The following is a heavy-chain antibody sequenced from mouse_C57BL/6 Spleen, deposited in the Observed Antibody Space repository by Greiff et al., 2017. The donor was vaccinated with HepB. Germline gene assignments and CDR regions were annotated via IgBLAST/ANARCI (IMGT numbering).Heavy chain of an antibody. CDR1: GFTFSSYG. CDR2: ISSGGSYT. CDR3: ARHEDSFFDY. J-gene: IGHJ2*01. D-gene: IGHD2-12*01. Sequence: EVNLVESGGDLVKPGGSLKLSCAASGFTFSSYGMSWVRQTPDKRLEWVATISSGGSYTYYPDSVKGRFTISRDNAKNTLYLQMSSLKSEDTAMYYGARHEDSFFDYWGQGTTLTVSS. V-gene: IGHV5-6*01.